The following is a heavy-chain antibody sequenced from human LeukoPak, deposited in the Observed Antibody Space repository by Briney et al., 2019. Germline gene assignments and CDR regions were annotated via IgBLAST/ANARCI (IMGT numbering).Heavy chain of an antibody. D-gene: IGHD2-21*02. CDR1: GGSISSSSYY. CDR2: INHSGST. J-gene: IGHJ4*02. V-gene: IGHV4-39*07. CDR3: ARGPPYIVVVTPIGFFHY. Sequence: PSETLSLTCTVSGGSISSSSYYWSWIRQPPGKGLEWIGEINHSGSTNYNPSLKSRVTISVDTSKNQFSLKLSSVTAADTAVYYCARGPPYIVVVTPIGFFHYWGQGTLVTVSS.